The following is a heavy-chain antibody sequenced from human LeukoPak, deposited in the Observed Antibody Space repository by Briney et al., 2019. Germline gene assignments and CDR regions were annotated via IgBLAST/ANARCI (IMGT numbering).Heavy chain of an antibody. Sequence: GESLKISCNASGYSFTSYWIAWVRQMPGKGLEWMGMIWPGDSDTRYSPSFQGQVTISADKSISTAYLQWSSLKASDTAMYYCARLGISAWFPGGYWGQGTLVTVSS. J-gene: IGHJ4*02. V-gene: IGHV5-51*01. D-gene: IGHD3-10*01. CDR2: IWPGDSDT. CDR1: GYSFTSYW. CDR3: ARLGISAWFPGGY.